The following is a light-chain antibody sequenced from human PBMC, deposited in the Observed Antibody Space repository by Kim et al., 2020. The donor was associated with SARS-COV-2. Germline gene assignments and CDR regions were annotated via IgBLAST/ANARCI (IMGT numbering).Light chain of an antibody. CDR1: SGHSNYA. CDR2: LNSDGSH. CDR3: QTWGTGILV. J-gene: IGLJ3*02. Sequence: QLVLTQSPSASASLGASVKLTCTLSSGHSNYAIAWHQQQPEKGPRYLMKLNSDGSHSKGDGIPDRFSGSSSGAARYLTISSLQSEDEADYYCQTWGTGILVFGGGTQLTVL. V-gene: IGLV4-69*01.